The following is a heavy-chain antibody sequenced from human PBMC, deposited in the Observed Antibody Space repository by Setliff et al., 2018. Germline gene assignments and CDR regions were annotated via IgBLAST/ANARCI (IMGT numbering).Heavy chain of an antibody. CDR1: GGSISRGSYD. CDR3: ATLPWETTNYFDL. V-gene: IGHV4-61*02. D-gene: IGHD4-17*01. Sequence: SETLSLTCTVSGGSISRGSYDWSWIRQPAGKGLEWIGRIYTSGNTYYNPSLESRLTMSVDTAKNQFSLKLTSVTAADTAIYYCATLPWETTNYFDLWGRGTLVTVSS. CDR2: IYTSGNT. J-gene: IGHJ2*01.